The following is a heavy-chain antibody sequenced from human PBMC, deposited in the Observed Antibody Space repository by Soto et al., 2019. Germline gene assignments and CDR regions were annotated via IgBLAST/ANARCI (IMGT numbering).Heavy chain of an antibody. CDR2: IYWDDDK. J-gene: IGHJ2*01. Sequence: QITLKESGPTLVKPTQTLTLTCTFSGFSLSTSGVGVGWIRQPPGKALEWLALIYWDDDKRYSPSLKSRLTNTKDTPKNQVVLTMTQIDPVENATYFCAHTQRWYSSSPGLWYLDPWGRGPLVTVSS. V-gene: IGHV2-5*02. D-gene: IGHD6-13*01. CDR1: GFSLSTSGVG. CDR3: AHTQRWYSSSPGLWYLDP.